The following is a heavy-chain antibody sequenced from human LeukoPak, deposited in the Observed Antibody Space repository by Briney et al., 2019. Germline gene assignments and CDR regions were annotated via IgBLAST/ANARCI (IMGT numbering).Heavy chain of an antibody. J-gene: IGHJ4*02. CDR3: ARGLGYSGYADTGYYFDY. D-gene: IGHD5-12*01. CDR2: ISSSSSYI. CDR1: GFTFSSYS. V-gene: IGHV3-21*01. Sequence: PGGSLRLSCAASGFTFSSYSMNWVRQAPGEGLEWVSSISSSSSYIYYADSVKGRFTISRDNAKNSLYLQMNSLRAEDTAVYYCARGLGYSGYADTGYYFDYWGQGTLVTVSS.